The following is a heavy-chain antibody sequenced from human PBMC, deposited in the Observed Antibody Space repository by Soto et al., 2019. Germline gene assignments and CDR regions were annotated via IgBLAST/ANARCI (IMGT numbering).Heavy chain of an antibody. CDR2: FDPEDGET. CDR1: GYTLTELS. D-gene: IGHD2-2*01. J-gene: IGHJ6*03. CDR3: ATAGYCSSTSCPSNIYYYYMDV. V-gene: IGHV1-24*01. Sequence: QVQLVQSGAEVKKPGASVKVSCKVSGYTLTELSMHWVRQAPGKGLEWMGGFDPEDGETIYAQKFQGRVTMTEDTSTDTAYMELSSLRSEDTAVYYCATAGYCSSTSCPSNIYYYYMDVWGKGTTVTVSS.